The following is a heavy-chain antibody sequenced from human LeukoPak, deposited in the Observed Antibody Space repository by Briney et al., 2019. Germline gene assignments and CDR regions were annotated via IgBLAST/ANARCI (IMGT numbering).Heavy chain of an antibody. V-gene: IGHV4-61*02. CDR2: IYTSGST. CDR3: ARARPYMDV. J-gene: IGHJ6*03. CDR1: GGSISSSSYY. Sequence: SETLSLTCTVSGGSISSSSYYWSWIRQPAGKGLEWIGRIYTSGSTNYNPSLKSRVTISVGTSKNQFSLKLSSVTAADTAVYYCARARPYMDVWGKGTTVAVSS.